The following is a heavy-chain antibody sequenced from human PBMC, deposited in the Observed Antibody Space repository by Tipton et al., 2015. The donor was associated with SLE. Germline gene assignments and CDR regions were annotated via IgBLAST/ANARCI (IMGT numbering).Heavy chain of an antibody. CDR3: ARLEDCTNGVCYRGENYFDY. V-gene: IGHV3-21*05. Sequence: SLRLSCAASGFTFSSYEMNWVRQAPGKGLEWVSYISSSSSYIYYADSVKGRFTISRDNAKNSLYLQMKSLRAEDTAVYYCARLEDCTNGVCYRGENYFDYWGHGTLVTVSS. CDR2: ISSSSSYI. D-gene: IGHD2-8*01. J-gene: IGHJ4*01. CDR1: GFTFSSYE.